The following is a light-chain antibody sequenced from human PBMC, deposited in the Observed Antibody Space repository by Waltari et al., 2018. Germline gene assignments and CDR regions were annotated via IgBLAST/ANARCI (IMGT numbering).Light chain of an antibody. J-gene: IGLJ3*02. CDR3: ALYMGSGIWV. CDR1: SGSLSTTSY. Sequence: QTVVTQEPSLSVSPGGTVTLTCALSSGSLSTTSYATWYQQTPGQAPRTIVYKANARPSGFPDRFSGSILGNTAALTITGAQADDESDYYCALYMGSGIWVFGGGTRLTVL. CDR2: KAN. V-gene: IGLV8-61*01.